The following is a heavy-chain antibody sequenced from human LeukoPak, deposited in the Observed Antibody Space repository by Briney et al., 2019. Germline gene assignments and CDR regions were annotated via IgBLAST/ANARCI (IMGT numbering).Heavy chain of an antibody. CDR3: ARVSYDVLTGGTDV. Sequence: SETLSLTCTVSGGSISSYYWSWIRQPAGKGLEWIGRIYTSGSTNYNPSLKSRVTMSVDTSKNQFSLKVRSVTAADTAVYYCARVSYDVLTGGTDVWGQGTTVTVSS. D-gene: IGHD3-9*01. V-gene: IGHV4-4*07. CDR2: IYTSGST. J-gene: IGHJ6*02. CDR1: GGSISSYY.